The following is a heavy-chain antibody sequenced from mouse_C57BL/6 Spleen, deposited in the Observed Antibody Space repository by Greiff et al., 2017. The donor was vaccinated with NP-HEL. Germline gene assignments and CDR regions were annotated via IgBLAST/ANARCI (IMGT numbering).Heavy chain of an antibody. CDR2: INPYNGGT. Sequence: VQLQQSGPVLVKPGASVKMSCKASGYTFTDYYMNWVKQSHGKSLEWIGVINPYNGGTSYNQKFKGKATLTVDKSSSTAYMELNSLTSEDSAVYYCARFYDYDVAWFAYWGQGTLVTVSA. CDR1: GYTFTDYY. J-gene: IGHJ3*01. V-gene: IGHV1-19*01. D-gene: IGHD2-4*01. CDR3: ARFYDYDVAWFAY.